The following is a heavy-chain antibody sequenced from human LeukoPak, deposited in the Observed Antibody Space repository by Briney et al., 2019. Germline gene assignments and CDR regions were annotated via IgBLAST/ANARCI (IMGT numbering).Heavy chain of an antibody. CDR2: IYTSGSN. V-gene: IGHV4-4*07. D-gene: IGHD2-2*01. J-gene: IGHJ6*03. Sequence: KPSETLSLTCTVSGGSISRYYWSWIRQPAGKGLEWIGRIYTSGSNNYNPSLKSRVTMSVDTSKNQFSLKLSSVTAADTAVYYCARGVVVPAEPDDYYYMDVWGKGTTVTVSS. CDR3: ARGVVVPAEPDDYYYMDV. CDR1: GGSISRYY.